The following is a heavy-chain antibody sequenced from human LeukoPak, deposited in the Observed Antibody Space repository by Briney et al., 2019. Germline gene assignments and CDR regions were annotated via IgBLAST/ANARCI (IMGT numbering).Heavy chain of an antibody. V-gene: IGHV3-7*01. CDR2: IKQDGSEK. D-gene: IGHD2-2*01. CDR1: GFTFSSYW. J-gene: IGHJ4*02. CDR3: ARDSLRGRSSTTLDY. Sequence: GGSLRLSCAASGFTFSSYWMSWVRQAPGKGLEWVANIKQDGSEKYYVDSVKGRFTISRDNAKNSLYLQMNSLRAEDTAVYYCARDSLRGRSSTTLDYWGQGTLVTVSS.